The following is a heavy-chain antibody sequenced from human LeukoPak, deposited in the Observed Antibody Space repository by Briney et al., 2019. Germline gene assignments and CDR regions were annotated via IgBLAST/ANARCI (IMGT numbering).Heavy chain of an antibody. V-gene: IGHV1-69*05. Sequence: GASVKVSCKASGGTFSSYAISWVRQAPGQGLEWMGGIIPIFGTANYAQKFQGRVTITTDESTSTAYMELSSLRSEDTAVYYCARGDAEKFGESPMDVWGQGTTVTVSS. D-gene: IGHD3-10*01. CDR2: IIPIFGTA. CDR1: GGTFSSYA. J-gene: IGHJ6*02. CDR3: ARGDAEKFGESPMDV.